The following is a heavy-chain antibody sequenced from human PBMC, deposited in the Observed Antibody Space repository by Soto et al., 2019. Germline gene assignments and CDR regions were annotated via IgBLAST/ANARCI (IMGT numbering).Heavy chain of an antibody. V-gene: IGHV3-48*02. CDR2: ISGSGGTI. CDR1: GFTLSSYS. D-gene: IGHD6-19*01. Sequence: EAQLVESGGGLVQPGGSLRLSCAASGFTLSSYSMHWVRQAPGKGLEWVSYISGSGGTIYYADSVKGRFTISRDNAKNSLSVQMNSLRDEDTAVYFCARETGLRSSGWSYYFDFWGQGTLVTVSS. CDR3: ARETGLRSSGWSYYFDF. J-gene: IGHJ4*02.